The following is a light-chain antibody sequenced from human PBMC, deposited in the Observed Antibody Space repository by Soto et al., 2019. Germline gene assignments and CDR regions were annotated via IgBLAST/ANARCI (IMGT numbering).Light chain of an antibody. Sequence: DIQMTQSPSTLSASVGDRVTITCRASQSISSWLAWYQQKPGKAPKLLIYKASSLESGVPSRFSGSGSGTEFTFTISSLQPDDFATYYCQQYNSYSRTFVQGTKVEIK. CDR1: QSISSW. V-gene: IGKV1-5*03. J-gene: IGKJ1*01. CDR2: KAS. CDR3: QQYNSYSRT.